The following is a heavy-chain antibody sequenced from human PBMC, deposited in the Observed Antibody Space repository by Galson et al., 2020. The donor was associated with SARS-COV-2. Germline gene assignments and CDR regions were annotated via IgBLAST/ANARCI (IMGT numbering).Heavy chain of an antibody. J-gene: IGHJ4*02. Sequence: RGYLRLSSAHYGFTLSRYTMSWVRQAPGKGLEWVANINKDGRDQNYVDSLKGRFTISRDNANNSLYLQMNSLRAEATAVYSCARDLGLVTTCYFDYWGQGILVSVSS. CDR1: GFTLSRYT. CDR3: ARDLGLVTTCYFDY. V-gene: IGHV3-7*04. CDR2: INKDGRDQ. D-gene: IGHD4-17*01.